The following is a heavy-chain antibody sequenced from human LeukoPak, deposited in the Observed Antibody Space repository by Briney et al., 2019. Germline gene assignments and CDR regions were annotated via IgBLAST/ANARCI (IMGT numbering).Heavy chain of an antibody. CDR1: GFTFSSYS. CDR2: ISSSSSYI. Sequence: GGSLRLSCAASGFTFSSYSMNWVRQAPGKGLEWVSSISSSSSYIYYADSVKGRFTISRDNAKNSLYLQMNSLRAEDTAVYYCARDRRPELLWFWEGKYFDYWGQGTLVTVSS. J-gene: IGHJ4*02. V-gene: IGHV3-21*01. D-gene: IGHD3-10*01. CDR3: ARDRRPELLWFWEGKYFDY.